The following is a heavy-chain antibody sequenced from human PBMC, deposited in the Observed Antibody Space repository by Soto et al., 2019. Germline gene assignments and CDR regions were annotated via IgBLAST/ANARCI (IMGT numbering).Heavy chain of an antibody. J-gene: IGHJ4*02. Sequence: QVQLQESGPGLVKPSETLSLTCTVSGGSISSYYWSWIRQPPGKGLEWIGYIYYSGSTNYNPSLKSRVTISVDTSKNQFSLKLSSVTAADTAVYYCARESYYYDSSGGIDYWGQGTLVTVSS. CDR3: ARESYYYDSSGGIDY. D-gene: IGHD3-22*01. V-gene: IGHV4-59*01. CDR2: IYYSGST. CDR1: GGSISSYY.